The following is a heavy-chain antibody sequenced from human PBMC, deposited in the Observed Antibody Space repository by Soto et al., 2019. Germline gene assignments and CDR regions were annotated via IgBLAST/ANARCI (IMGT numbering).Heavy chain of an antibody. CDR1: GFTFTNYA. J-gene: IGHJ6*02. CDR3: AKDMRGSGRYYIYGMDV. Sequence: EVQLLESGGGLVQPGGSLRLSCAASGFTFTNYAMTWVRQAPGKGLEWVSTISASGGSTYHADSVKGRFTISRDNSKNTLSMQMNSLRDEDTAADYCAKDMRGSGRYYIYGMDVWGQGTTVTVS. V-gene: IGHV3-23*01. D-gene: IGHD3-10*01. CDR2: ISASGGST.